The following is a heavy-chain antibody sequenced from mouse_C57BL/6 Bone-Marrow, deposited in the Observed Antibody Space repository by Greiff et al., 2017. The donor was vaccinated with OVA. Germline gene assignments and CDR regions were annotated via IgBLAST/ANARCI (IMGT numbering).Heavy chain of an antibody. CDR2: ISSGGSYT. J-gene: IGHJ2*01. V-gene: IGHV5-6*01. D-gene: IGHD6-5*01. Sequence: EVQLMESGGDLVKPGGSLKLSCAASGFTFSSYGMSWVRQTPDKRLEWVATISSGGSYTYYPDSVKGRFTISRDNAKNTLYLQMSSLKSEDTAMYYCARSYYYFDYWGQGTTLTVSS. CDR3: ARSYYYFDY. CDR1: GFTFSSYG.